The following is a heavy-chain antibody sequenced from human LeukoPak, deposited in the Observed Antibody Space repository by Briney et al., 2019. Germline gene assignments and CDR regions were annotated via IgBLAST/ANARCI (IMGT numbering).Heavy chain of an antibody. J-gene: IGHJ4*02. CDR1: GFTFGDYA. D-gene: IGHD3-9*01. Sequence: PGGSLRLSCTASGFTFGDYAMSWFRQAPGKGLEWVGFIRSKAYGGTTEYAASVKGRFTISRDDSKSIAYLQMNSLKTEDTAVYYCTRDRYYDILTGYPGIDYWGQGTLVTVSS. V-gene: IGHV3-49*03. CDR2: IRSKAYGGTT. CDR3: TRDRYYDILTGYPGIDY.